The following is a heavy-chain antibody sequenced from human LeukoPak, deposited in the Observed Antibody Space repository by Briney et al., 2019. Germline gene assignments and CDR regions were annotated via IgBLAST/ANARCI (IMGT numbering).Heavy chain of an antibody. Sequence: PGGSLRLSCAASGFTFSSHDMHWVRQAPGKGLEWVAFIRYDGSQNYYADSVKGRFTISRDNSNNILSLQMDSLRAEDTAVYYCAKGGVTGFDYWVQGTLVTVSS. CDR1: GFTFSSHD. D-gene: IGHD3-3*01. J-gene: IGHJ4*02. CDR3: AKGGVTGFDY. V-gene: IGHV3-30*02. CDR2: IRYDGSQN.